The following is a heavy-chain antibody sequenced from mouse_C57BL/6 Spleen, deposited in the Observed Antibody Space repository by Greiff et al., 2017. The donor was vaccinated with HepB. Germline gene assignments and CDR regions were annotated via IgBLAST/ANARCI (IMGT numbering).Heavy chain of an antibody. Sequence: EVKLVESGGDLVKPGGSLKLSCAASGFTFSSYGMSWVRQTPDKRLEWVATISSGGSYTYYPDSVKGRFTISRDNAKNTLYLQMSSLKSADTAMYYCARYYGSSYRYFDVWGTGTTVTVSS. CDR3: ARYYGSSYRYFDV. CDR1: GFTFSSYG. D-gene: IGHD1-1*01. J-gene: IGHJ1*03. CDR2: ISSGGSYT. V-gene: IGHV5-6*01.